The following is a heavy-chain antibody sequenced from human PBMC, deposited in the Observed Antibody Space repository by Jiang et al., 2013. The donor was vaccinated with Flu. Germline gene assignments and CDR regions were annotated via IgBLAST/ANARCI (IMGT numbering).Heavy chain of an antibody. CDR2: INPSGGST. CDR1: GYTLTKFY. J-gene: IGHJ4*02. CDR3: ATFSGASNREFDY. Sequence: SGAEVRQPGASVTVSCKASGYTLTKFYMHWVRQAPGQGLEWMGVINPSGGSTTYSQKFQGRVTMTSDTSTSTVYMELSSLQSEDTAVYYCATFSGASNREFDYWGQGTPVTVSS. V-gene: IGHV1-46*01. D-gene: IGHD1-26*01.